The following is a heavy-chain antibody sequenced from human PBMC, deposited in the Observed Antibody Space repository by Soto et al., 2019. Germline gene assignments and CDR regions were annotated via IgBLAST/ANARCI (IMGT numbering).Heavy chain of an antibody. CDR3: ARGWRELQRGRSFDY. V-gene: IGHV4-34*01. CDR1: GGSFSGYY. CDR2: INHSGST. Sequence: SETLSLTCAVYGGSFSGYYWSWIRQPPGKGLEWIGEINHSGSTNYNPSLKSRVTISVDTSKNQFSLKLSSVTAADTAVYYCARGWRELQRGRSFDYWGQGTLVTVSS. D-gene: IGHD1-26*01. J-gene: IGHJ4*02.